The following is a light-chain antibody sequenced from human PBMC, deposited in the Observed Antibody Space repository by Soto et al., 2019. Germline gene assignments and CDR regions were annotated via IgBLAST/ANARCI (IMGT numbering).Light chain of an antibody. CDR3: QQYGSSPLYT. Sequence: EIVLTQSPGTLSLCPGERATLSCRAIQSVSSSYLAWYQQNPGQAPRLLIYGASSRTTGIPDRFSGSGSGTDFTLTISRLEPEDFAVYYCQQYGSSPLYTFGQGTKLEIK. V-gene: IGKV3-20*01. J-gene: IGKJ2*01. CDR2: GAS. CDR1: QSVSSSY.